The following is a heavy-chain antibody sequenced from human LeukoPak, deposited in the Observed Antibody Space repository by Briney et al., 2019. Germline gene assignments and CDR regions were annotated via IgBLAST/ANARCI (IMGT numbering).Heavy chain of an antibody. Sequence: ASVKVSCKASGYTFTNSDINWVRQATGQGLEWMGWMNPDSGNTGYAQNFQGRVTMTRNTSISTAYMELSSLRSDDTAVYYCARGRGIAATGTIDYWGQGTLVTVSS. CDR1: GYTFTNSD. J-gene: IGHJ4*02. D-gene: IGHD6-13*01. CDR2: MNPDSGNT. CDR3: ARGRGIAATGTIDY. V-gene: IGHV1-8*01.